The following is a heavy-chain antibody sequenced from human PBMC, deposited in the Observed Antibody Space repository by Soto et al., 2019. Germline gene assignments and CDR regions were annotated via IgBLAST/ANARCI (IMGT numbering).Heavy chain of an antibody. J-gene: IGHJ6*02. CDR3: ARDLREAAAGKLYYYYGMDV. D-gene: IGHD6-13*01. CDR1: GYTFTSYG. CDR2: ISAYNGNT. Sequence: GASVKVSCKASGYTFTSYGISWVRQAPGQGLEWMGWISAYNGNTNYAQKLQGRVAMTTDTSTSTAYMELRSLRSDDTAVYYCARDLREAAAGKLYYYYGMDVWGQGTTVTVSS. V-gene: IGHV1-18*04.